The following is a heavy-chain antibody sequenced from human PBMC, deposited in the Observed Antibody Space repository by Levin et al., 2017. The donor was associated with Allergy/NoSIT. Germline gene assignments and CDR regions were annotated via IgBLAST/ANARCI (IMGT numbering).Heavy chain of an antibody. CDR3: ARILVGRTYYDILTGLSDWYFDL. V-gene: IGHV4-39*01. Sequence: SQTLSLTCTVSGGSISSSSYYWGWIRQPPGKGLEWIGSIYYSGSTYYNPSLKSRVTISVDTSKNQFSLKLSSVTAADTAVYYCARILVGRTYYDILTGLSDWYFDLWGRGTLVTVSS. CDR2: IYYSGST. CDR1: GGSISSSSYY. D-gene: IGHD3-9*01. J-gene: IGHJ2*01.